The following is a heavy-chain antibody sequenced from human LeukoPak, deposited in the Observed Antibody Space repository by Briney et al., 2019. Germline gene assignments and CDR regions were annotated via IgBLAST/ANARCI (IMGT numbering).Heavy chain of an antibody. CDR1: GGSFSGYY. D-gene: IGHD4-11*01. Sequence: SETLSLTCAVYGGSFSGYYWSWIRQPPGKGLEWIGEINHSGSTNYNPSLKSRVTISVDTSKNQFSLKLSSVTAADTAVYYCASLPSNTVTHAYWGQGTLVTVSS. CDR3: ASLPSNTVTHAY. J-gene: IGHJ4*02. V-gene: IGHV4-34*01. CDR2: INHSGST.